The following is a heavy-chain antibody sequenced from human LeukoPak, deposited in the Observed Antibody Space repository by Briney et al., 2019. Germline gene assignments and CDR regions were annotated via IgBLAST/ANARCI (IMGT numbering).Heavy chain of an antibody. CDR3: AKTDYGDY. J-gene: IGHJ4*02. Sequence: GRSLRLSCAASGFTFDDYAMHWVRQAPGKGLEWVSGISWNSGSIGYADSVKGRFTISRDNSKNTLYLQMNSLRAEDTAVYYCAKTDYGDYWGQGTVVTVSS. CDR1: GFTFDDYA. CDR2: ISWNSGSI. V-gene: IGHV3-9*01.